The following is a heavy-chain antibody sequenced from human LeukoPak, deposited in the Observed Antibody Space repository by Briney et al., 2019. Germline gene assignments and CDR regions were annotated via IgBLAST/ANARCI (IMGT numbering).Heavy chain of an antibody. CDR3: ARDNGRSWYDGAFDI. CDR2: ISYDGSNK. CDR1: GFTFSSYA. Sequence: GRSLRLSCAASGFTFSSYAMHWVRQAPGKGLEWVAVISYDGSNKYYADSVKGRFTISRDNSKNTLYLQMNSLRAEDTAVYYCARDNGRSWYDGAFDIWGQGTMVTVSS. J-gene: IGHJ3*02. D-gene: IGHD6-13*01. V-gene: IGHV3-30*04.